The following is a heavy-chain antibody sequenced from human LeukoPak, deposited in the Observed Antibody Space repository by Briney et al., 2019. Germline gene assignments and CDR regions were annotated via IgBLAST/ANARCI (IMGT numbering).Heavy chain of an antibody. V-gene: IGHV4-39*01. Sequence: SETLSFTCTVSGGSISSSSYYWGWIRQPPGKGLEWVGSIYYRGSTYYNPSLKSRVTIAVDTSKNQFSLKLSSVTAADTAVYYCARVGWSSRYYFDYWGQGTLVTVSS. D-gene: IGHD6-13*01. CDR1: GGSISSSSYY. CDR2: IYYRGST. J-gene: IGHJ4*02. CDR3: ARVGWSSRYYFDY.